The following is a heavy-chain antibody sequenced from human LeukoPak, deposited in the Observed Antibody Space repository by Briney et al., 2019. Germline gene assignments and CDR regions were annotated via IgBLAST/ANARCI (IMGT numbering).Heavy chain of an antibody. J-gene: IGHJ4*02. Sequence: GGSLRLSCAASGFSFSGYSMNWVRQAPGKGLDWVSYISSGSRTIFYAESVKGRFTISRDNAKNLLYLEMNSLRAEDTAVYYCVRESIRGTRDFDYWGQGALVTVSS. CDR2: ISSGSRTI. CDR1: GFSFSGYS. V-gene: IGHV3-48*04. D-gene: IGHD2-21*01. CDR3: VRESIRGTRDFDY.